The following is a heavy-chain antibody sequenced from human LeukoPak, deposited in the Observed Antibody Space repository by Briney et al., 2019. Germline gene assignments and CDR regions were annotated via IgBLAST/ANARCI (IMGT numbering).Heavy chain of an antibody. D-gene: IGHD2-8*02. CDR2: ISSSSSYI. CDR1: GFTLSNNY. CDR3: ARVRSPDIVLPRRSGMDV. J-gene: IGHJ6*02. V-gene: IGHV3-21*01. Sequence: GGSLRLSCAASGFTLSNNYMTWVRQAPGKGLEWVSSISSSSSYIYYADSVKGRFTISRDNAKNSLYLQMNSLRAEDTAVYYCARVRSPDIVLPRRSGMDVWGQGTTVTVSS.